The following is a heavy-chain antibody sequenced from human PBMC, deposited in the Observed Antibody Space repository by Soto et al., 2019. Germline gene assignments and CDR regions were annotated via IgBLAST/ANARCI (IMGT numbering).Heavy chain of an antibody. CDR3: VRLIGNSWLDF. D-gene: IGHD1-26*01. Sequence: PSQTLSLTCAISGDSFSSSSVTWNWIRQSPSRGLEWLGRTYYRSKWYNDYAESVKSRITINPDTSKNQFSLHLNSVTPEDTAVYYCVRLIGNSWLDFWGQGTLVTSPQ. CDR1: GDSFSSSSVT. J-gene: IGHJ5*01. CDR2: TYYRSKWYN. V-gene: IGHV6-1*01.